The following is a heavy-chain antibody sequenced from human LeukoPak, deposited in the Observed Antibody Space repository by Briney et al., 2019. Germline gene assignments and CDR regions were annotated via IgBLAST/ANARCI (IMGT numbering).Heavy chain of an antibody. J-gene: IGHJ4*02. Sequence: PGGSLRLSCAASGFTFSTYDMNWVRQAPGKGLEWVSYISSSGTAIYYADSVKGRFTISRDNAKNSLYLQMNSLRAEDTADYYCAGGSTYGYTYWGQGALVTVSS. V-gene: IGHV3-48*03. D-gene: IGHD5-18*01. CDR2: ISSSGTAI. CDR1: GFTFSTYD. CDR3: AGGSTYGYTY.